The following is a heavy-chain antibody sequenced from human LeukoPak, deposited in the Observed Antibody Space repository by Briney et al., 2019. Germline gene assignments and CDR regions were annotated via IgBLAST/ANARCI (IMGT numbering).Heavy chain of an antibody. V-gene: IGHV3-74*01. J-gene: IGHJ4*02. D-gene: IGHD3-10*01. CDR3: ARQKPGIWFGELMDY. CDR2: INSDGSST. CDR1: GFTFSSYW. Sequence: GGSLRLSCAASGFTFSSYWMHWVRQAPGKGLVWVSRINSDGSSTSYADSVKGRFTISRDNAKNTLYLQMNSLRAGDTALYFCARQKPGIWFGELMDYWGQGNLVTVSS.